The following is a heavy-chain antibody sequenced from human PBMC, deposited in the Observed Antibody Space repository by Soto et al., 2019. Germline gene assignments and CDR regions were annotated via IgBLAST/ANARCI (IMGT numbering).Heavy chain of an antibody. V-gene: IGHV3-23*01. D-gene: IGHD3-3*01. CDR3: AKEITIFGVVIIRPYAFDI. J-gene: IGHJ3*02. Sequence: GGSLRLSCAASGFTFSSYAMSWVRQAPGKGLEWVSAISGSGGSTYYADSVKGRFTISRDNSKNTLYLQMNSLRAEDTAVYYCAKEITIFGVVIIRPYAFDIWGQGTMVTVSS. CDR2: ISGSGGST. CDR1: GFTFSSYA.